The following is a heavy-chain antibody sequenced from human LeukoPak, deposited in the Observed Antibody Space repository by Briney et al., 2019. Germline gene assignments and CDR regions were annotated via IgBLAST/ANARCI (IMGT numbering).Heavy chain of an antibody. CDR1: GYTFTKYG. CDR2: ISAKNGNT. D-gene: IGHD3-16*02. CDR3: ARQSYVWGRYRPDDAFDI. Sequence: GASVKVSCKASGYTFTKYGISWVRQAPGQGPEWMGWISAKNGNTNYAQKFQGRVTMTTDTSTSTAYLDLNSLRCDDSAVYYCARQSYVWGRYRPDDAFDIWGQGTMVTVSS. V-gene: IGHV1-18*01. J-gene: IGHJ3*02.